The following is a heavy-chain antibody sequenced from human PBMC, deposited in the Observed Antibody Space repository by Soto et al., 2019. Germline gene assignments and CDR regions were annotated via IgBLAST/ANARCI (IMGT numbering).Heavy chain of an antibody. D-gene: IGHD3-22*01. V-gene: IGHV4-34*01. CDR2: INHSGST. CDR1: GGSFSGYY. Sequence: SETLSLTCAVYGGSFSGYYWSWIRQPPGKGLEWIGEINHSGSTNYNPSLRSRVTISVDTSKKQFSLKLSSVTAADTAVYYCARGVTFYYDSSGYYNKYFDPWGQGTLVTVSS. CDR3: ARGVTFYYDSSGYYNKYFDP. J-gene: IGHJ5*02.